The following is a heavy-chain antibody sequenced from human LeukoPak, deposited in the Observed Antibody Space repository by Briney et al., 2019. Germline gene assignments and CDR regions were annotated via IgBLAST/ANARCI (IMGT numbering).Heavy chain of an antibody. D-gene: IGHD6-19*01. J-gene: IGHJ4*02. CDR1: GFTFVNYA. CDR3: ARVKVPGSAWYFDY. V-gene: IGHV3-23*01. Sequence: PGGSLRLSCAASGFTFVNYAITWVRRAPGKGLEWVSPISASGSVTHYADSVKGRFTISRDNSQNTLYLQMNSLRVEDSAAYYCARVKVPGSAWYFDYWGQGTLVTVS. CDR2: ISASGSVT.